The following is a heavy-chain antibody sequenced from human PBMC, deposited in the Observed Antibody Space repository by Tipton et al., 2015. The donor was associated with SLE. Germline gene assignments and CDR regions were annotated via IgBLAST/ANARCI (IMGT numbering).Heavy chain of an antibody. D-gene: IGHD6-19*01. Sequence: TLSLTCTVSGGSISSSSYYWGWIRQPPGKGLEWIGSIYHSGSTYYNPSLKSRATISVDTSKNQFFLKLSSVTAADTAVYYCARTGSLYSSGWYQWGQGTLVTVSS. V-gene: IGHV4-39*01. CDR1: GGSISSSSYY. J-gene: IGHJ4*02. CDR3: ARTGSLYSSGWYQ. CDR2: IYHSGST.